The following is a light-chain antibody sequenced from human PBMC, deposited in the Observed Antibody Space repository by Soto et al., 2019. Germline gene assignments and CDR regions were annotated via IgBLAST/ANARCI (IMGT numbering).Light chain of an antibody. V-gene: IGKV1-5*01. CDR1: QSISSS. Sequence: IQMTQSPSTVSASVGDRVTITCRASQSISSSLAWYQQKPGKAPKVLIYDASSLDSGVPSRFSGSGYGTEFTLTVSSLQPGDFATYSCQQYESYPYSFRQGTKLEIK. J-gene: IGKJ2*01. CDR3: QQYESYPYS. CDR2: DAS.